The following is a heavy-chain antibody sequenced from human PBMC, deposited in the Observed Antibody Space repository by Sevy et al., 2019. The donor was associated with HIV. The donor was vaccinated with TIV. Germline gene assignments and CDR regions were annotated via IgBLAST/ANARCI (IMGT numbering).Heavy chain of an antibody. CDR3: VRTFRELVGLDAFDI. J-gene: IGHJ3*02. V-gene: IGHV5-51*01. CDR1: GYSFTDYW. Sequence: GESLKISCKGSGYSFTDYWIGWVRQMPGKGLEWMGIIYPGDSDTRYSPSFQGQVTISVDKSISTAYLQWSSLKASDSAMYYCVRTFRELVGLDAFDIWGQGTMVTVSS. D-gene: IGHD3-10*01. CDR2: IYPGDSDT.